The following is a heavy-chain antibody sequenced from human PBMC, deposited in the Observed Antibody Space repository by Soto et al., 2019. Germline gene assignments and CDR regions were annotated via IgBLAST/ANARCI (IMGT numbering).Heavy chain of an antibody. CDR1: GGSISSYY. CDR3: AKVNDFWTGYYSTNWFDP. Sequence: SETLSLTCTVSGGSISSYYWSLIRQPPGKGLEWIGYIYYSGSTNYNPSLKSRVTISVDTSKNQFSLKLSSVTAAETAVYYCAKVNDFWTGYYSTNWFDPWGQGTLVTVSS. D-gene: IGHD3-3*01. J-gene: IGHJ5*02. CDR2: IYYSGST. V-gene: IGHV4-59*01.